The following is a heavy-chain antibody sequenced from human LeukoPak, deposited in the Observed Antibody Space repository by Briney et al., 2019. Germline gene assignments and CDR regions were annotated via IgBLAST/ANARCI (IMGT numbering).Heavy chain of an antibody. CDR3: ARDDFVAFDI. CDR2: IQYDGSNK. J-gene: IGHJ3*02. Sequence: GSLRLSCVASGFIFSTYGMHWVRQAPGKGLEWVAVIQYDGSNKYYVDSVKGRFTISRDNSKNTLYLQMNSLRAEDTAVYYCARDDFVAFDIWGQGTMVTVSS. CDR1: GFIFSTYG. D-gene: IGHD3-16*01. V-gene: IGHV3-30*03.